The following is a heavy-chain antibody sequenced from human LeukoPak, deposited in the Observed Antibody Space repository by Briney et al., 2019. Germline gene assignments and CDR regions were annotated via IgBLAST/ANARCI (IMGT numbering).Heavy chain of an antibody. V-gene: IGHV1-3*01. CDR3: ARVSNAHCSGGSCYSGLSDY. CDR2: INAGNGNT. J-gene: IGHJ4*02. Sequence: ASVKVSCKASGYTFTSYAIHWVRQAPGQRLEWMGWINAGNGNTKYSQKFQGRVTITRDTSASTAYMELSSLRSEDTAVYYCARVSNAHCSGGSCYSGLSDYWGQGTLVTASS. CDR1: GYTFTSYA. D-gene: IGHD2-15*01.